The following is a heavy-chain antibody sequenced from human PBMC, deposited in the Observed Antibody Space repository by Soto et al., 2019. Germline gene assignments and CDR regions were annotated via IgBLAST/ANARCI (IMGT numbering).Heavy chain of an antibody. CDR2: INSDGSST. CDR3: ASYNSSARYYFVY. D-gene: IGHD6-25*01. Sequence: PGGSLRLSCAASGFTFSSYWMHWVRQAPGKGLVWVSRINSDGSSTSYADSVKGRFTISRDNAKNTLYLQMNSLRAEDTAVYYCASYNSSARYYFVYWGQGTLVTVSS. J-gene: IGHJ4*02. CDR1: GFTFSSYW. V-gene: IGHV3-74*01.